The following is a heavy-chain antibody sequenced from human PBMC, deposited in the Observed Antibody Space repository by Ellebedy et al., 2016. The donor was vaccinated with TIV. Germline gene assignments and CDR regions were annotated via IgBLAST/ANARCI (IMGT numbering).Heavy chain of an antibody. V-gene: IGHV3-49*04. CDR1: GFTFSTYG. CDR3: MRAMGAIRYNPSDY. Sequence: PGGSLRLSCAASGFTFSTYGMHWVRQAPGKGLEWVGFIRSKAYGGTTEYAASVKGRFTISRDDSKSIAYLQMNSLRTEDTAVYYCMRAMGAIRYNPSDYWGQGTMVTVSS. CDR2: IRSKAYGGTT. J-gene: IGHJ4*02. D-gene: IGHD1-26*01.